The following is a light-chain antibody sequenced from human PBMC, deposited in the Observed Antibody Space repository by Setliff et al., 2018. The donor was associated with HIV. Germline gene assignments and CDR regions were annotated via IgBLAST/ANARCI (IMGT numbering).Light chain of an antibody. V-gene: IGLV2-14*01. CDR1: SSDVGGYSY. J-gene: IGLJ1*01. Sequence: QSALTQPASVSGSPGQSITISCTGTSSDVGGYSYVSWYQQHPGRAPKLIIYEVKNRPSGVSSRFSGSKSGNTASLTISGLQAEDEADYYSSSYAITNTLPFGTGTKVTVL. CDR3: SSYAITNTLP. CDR2: EVK.